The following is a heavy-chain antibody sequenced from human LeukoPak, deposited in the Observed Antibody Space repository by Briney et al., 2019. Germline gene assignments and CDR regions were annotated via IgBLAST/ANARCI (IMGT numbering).Heavy chain of an antibody. CDR1: GFTFTNYA. Sequence: HPGGSLRLSCAASGFTFTNYAMSWVRQAPGKGLEWVSGISGSGDNTYYADSVKGRFTISRDNSKNTLYVQVNSLGTEDTAAYYCAKGSYYDSSGSFYFDYWGQGTLVTVSS. V-gene: IGHV3-23*01. D-gene: IGHD3-22*01. CDR3: AKGSYYDSSGSFYFDY. J-gene: IGHJ4*02. CDR2: ISGSGDNT.